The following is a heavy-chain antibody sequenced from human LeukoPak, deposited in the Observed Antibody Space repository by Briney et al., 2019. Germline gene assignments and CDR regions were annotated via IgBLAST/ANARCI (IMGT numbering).Heavy chain of an antibody. CDR2: IYTSGST. Sequence: SETLSLTCTVSGGSISSYYWSWIRQPAGKGLEWIGRIYTSGSTNYNPSLKSRVTMSVDTSKNQFSLKLSSVTAADTAVNYCARGDLVTRRFDYWGQGTLVTVSS. CDR1: GGSISSYY. CDR3: ARGDLVTRRFDY. V-gene: IGHV4-4*07. D-gene: IGHD4-23*01. J-gene: IGHJ4*02.